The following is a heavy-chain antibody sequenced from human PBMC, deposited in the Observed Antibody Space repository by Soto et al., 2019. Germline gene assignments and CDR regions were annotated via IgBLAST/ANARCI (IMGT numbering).Heavy chain of an antibody. CDR1: GFTFSSYG. D-gene: IGHD3-10*01. V-gene: IGHV3-33*01. CDR3: ARDGAMVRGVMDV. J-gene: IGHJ6*02. Sequence: QVQLVESGGGVVQPGRSLRLSCAASGFTFSSYGMHWVRQAPGKGLEWVAVIWYDGSNKYYADSVKGRFTISRDNSKNTLYVQMNSLRAEDTAVYYCARDGAMVRGVMDVWGQGTTVTVSS. CDR2: IWYDGSNK.